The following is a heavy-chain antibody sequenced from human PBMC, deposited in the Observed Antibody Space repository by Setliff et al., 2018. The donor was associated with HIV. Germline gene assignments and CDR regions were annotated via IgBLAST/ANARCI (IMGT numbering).Heavy chain of an antibody. J-gene: IGHJ4*01. CDR2: IDWDDDK. CDR1: GFSLSTTGVG. V-gene: IGHV2-5*02. D-gene: IGHD3-10*01. CDR3: AHVNSFRSVYFDS. Sequence: SGPTLVNPTETLTLTCTFSGFSLSTTGVGVGWIRQPPGKALEWLARIDWDDDKYYSTSLKGRLTVTKATSNNHVVLMMSHMDPADTATYFCAHVNSFRSVYFDSWGEGMLVTVSS.